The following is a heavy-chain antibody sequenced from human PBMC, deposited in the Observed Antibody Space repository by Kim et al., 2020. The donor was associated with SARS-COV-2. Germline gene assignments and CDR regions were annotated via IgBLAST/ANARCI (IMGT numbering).Heavy chain of an antibody. D-gene: IGHD6-19*01. J-gene: IGHJ4*02. CDR3: ARDGSGSSGWYIDY. Sequence: AQKCQGRVTITANESTSTAYMELSSLRSEDTAVYYCARDGSGSSGWYIDYWGQGTLVTVSS. V-gene: IGHV1-69*01.